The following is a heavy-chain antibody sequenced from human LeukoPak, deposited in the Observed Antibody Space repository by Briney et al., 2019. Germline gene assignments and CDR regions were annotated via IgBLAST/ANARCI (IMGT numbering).Heavy chain of an antibody. Sequence: PGGSLRLSCAASGFTVSSNYMSWVRQAPGKGLEWVSVIYGGGSTYYADSVKGRFTISRDNSKNTLFLQMNSLRVEDTAVYYCARDDSSGYYSDYWGQGTLVTVSS. J-gene: IGHJ4*02. D-gene: IGHD3-22*01. V-gene: IGHV3-53*01. CDR3: ARDDSSGYYSDY. CDR1: GFTVSSNY. CDR2: IYGGGST.